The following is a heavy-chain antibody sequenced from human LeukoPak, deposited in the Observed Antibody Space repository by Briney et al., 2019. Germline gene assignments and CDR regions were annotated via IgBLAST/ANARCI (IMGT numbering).Heavy chain of an antibody. CDR1: GFTFSSYA. J-gene: IGHJ4*02. V-gene: IGHV3-23*01. CDR2: INAGGGST. CDR3: AKPARTDYVDY. Sequence: GGSLRLSCAASGFTFSSYAMNWVRQAPGKGLGWGSAINAGGGSTYYADSVKGRFTISRDNSKNTLYLQMNSLRAEDTAVYYCAKPARTDYVDYWGQGTLVTVSS. D-gene: IGHD1-14*01.